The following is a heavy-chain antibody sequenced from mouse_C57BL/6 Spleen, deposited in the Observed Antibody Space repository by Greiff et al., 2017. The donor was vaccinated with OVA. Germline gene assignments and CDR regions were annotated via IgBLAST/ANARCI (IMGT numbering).Heavy chain of an antibody. CDR1: GYAFTNYL. CDR3: ARAACNYIDAMDY. V-gene: IGHV1-54*01. J-gene: IGHJ4*01. Sequence: QVQLQQSGAELVRPGTSVKVSCKASGYAFTNYLIEWVKQRPGQGLEWIGVINPGSGGTNYNEKFKGKATLTADKSSSTAYMQLSSLTSEDSAVYLCARAACNYIDAMDYWGQGTSVTVSS. D-gene: IGHD2-1*01. CDR2: INPGSGGT.